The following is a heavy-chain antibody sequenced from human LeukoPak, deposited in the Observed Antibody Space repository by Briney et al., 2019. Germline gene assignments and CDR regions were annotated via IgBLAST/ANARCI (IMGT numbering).Heavy chain of an antibody. D-gene: IGHD6-19*01. CDR1: GYTFTAYY. J-gene: IGHJ4*02. CDR2: IHPNSGGT. V-gene: IGHV1-2*02. CDR3: ARGSSSGWLSSDQ. Sequence: ASVKVSCKASGYTFTAYYIHWVRQAPGQGLEWMGWIHPNSGGTNYAQNFEGRVTMTRDTSITTAYMELNSLISDDTAVYYCARGSSSGWLSSDQWGQGTLVTVSS.